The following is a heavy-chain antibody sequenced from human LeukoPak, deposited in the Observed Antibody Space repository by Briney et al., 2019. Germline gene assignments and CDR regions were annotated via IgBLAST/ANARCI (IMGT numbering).Heavy chain of an antibody. CDR2: INHSGST. V-gene: IGHV4-34*01. D-gene: IGHD3-3*01. CDR3: ARENLTYYDFWSGYPRRPAFDP. J-gene: IGHJ5*02. Sequence: SETLSLTCADYGGSFSGYYWSWIRQPPGKGLEWIGEINHSGSTNYNPSLKSRVTISVDTSKNQFSLKLSSVTAADTAVYYCARENLTYYDFWSGYPRRPAFDPWGQGTLVTVSS. CDR1: GGSFSGYY.